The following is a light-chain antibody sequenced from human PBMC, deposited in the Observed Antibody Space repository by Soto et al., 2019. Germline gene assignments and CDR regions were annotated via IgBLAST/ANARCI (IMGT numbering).Light chain of an antibody. CDR1: SSDVGGYNY. Sequence: QSALTQPRSVSGSPGQSVAISCTGSSSDVGGYNYVSRYQQHPGKAPKVMIYDVSKRPSGVPDRFSGSKSGNTASLTISGLQAEDEADYYCCSYAGSPYVFGTGTKVTVL. J-gene: IGLJ1*01. V-gene: IGLV2-11*01. CDR3: CSYAGSPYV. CDR2: DVS.